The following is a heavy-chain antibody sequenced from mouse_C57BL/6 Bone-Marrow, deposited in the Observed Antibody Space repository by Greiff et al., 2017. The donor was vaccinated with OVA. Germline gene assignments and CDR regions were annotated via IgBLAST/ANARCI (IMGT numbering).Heavy chain of an antibody. V-gene: IGHV1-39*01. CDR2: INPNYGTS. D-gene: IGHD2-2*01. CDR3: ARRRLRRGFRDFDY. J-gene: IGHJ2*01. Sequence: EVQLQESGPELVKPGASVKISCKASGYSFTDYNMNWVKQSNGKSLEWIGVINPNYGTSSYNQKFKGKATLTVDQSTSPAYMQLNSLTSEDAAVYYCARRRLRRGFRDFDYWGQGTTLTVSS. CDR1: GYSFTDYN.